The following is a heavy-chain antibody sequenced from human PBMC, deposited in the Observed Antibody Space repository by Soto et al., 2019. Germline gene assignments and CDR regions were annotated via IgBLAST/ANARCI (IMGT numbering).Heavy chain of an antibody. J-gene: IGHJ6*02. Sequence: SETLALTCTVSDGSISSCGYSWSWIRQPPGKGLEWIGYIYHSGSTYYNPSLKSRVTISVDRSKNQFSLKLASVSAEDTAVYYCARTSLTIFGPSNDYYGMGVWGLGTTVTVSS. D-gene: IGHD3-3*01. CDR2: IYHSGST. V-gene: IGHV4-30-2*01. CDR1: DGSISSCGYS. CDR3: ARTSLTIFGPSNDYYGMGV.